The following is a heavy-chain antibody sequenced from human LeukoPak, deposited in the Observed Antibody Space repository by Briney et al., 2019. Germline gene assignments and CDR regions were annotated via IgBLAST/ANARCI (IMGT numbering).Heavy chain of an antibody. CDR3: ARSTTMLIDY. Sequence: GGSLRLSCATSGFSLSSYGMHWVRQAPGKGLEWVAVIWYDGSNEYYAESVKGRFTISRDNSKNTVYLQMNSLRVEDTAVYYCARSTTMLIDYWGQGTLVTVSS. J-gene: IGHJ4*02. D-gene: IGHD4-11*01. CDR1: GFSLSSYG. CDR2: IWYDGSNE. V-gene: IGHV3-33*01.